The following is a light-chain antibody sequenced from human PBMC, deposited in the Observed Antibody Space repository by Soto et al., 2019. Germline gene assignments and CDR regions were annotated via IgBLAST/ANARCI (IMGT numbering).Light chain of an antibody. Sequence: EVVLTQSPGTLSLSPGETATLSCRASQSLSTDDFAWYQQKPGQAHRLLIYSTSRRTSGVPDRFSASGSWTDFTLTISGLEPEDFAMYYCQKYDNLPCSFGQGTKLEIK. CDR2: STS. CDR1: QSLSTDD. CDR3: QKYDNLPCS. V-gene: IGKV3-20*01. J-gene: IGKJ2*02.